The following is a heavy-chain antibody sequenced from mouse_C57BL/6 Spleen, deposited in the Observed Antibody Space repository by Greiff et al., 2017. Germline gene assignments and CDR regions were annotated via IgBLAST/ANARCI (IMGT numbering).Heavy chain of an antibody. V-gene: IGHV1-64*01. CDR3: AGLGGDYDRFDY. Sequence: QVQLQQPGAELVKPGASVKLSCKASGYTFTSYWMHWVKQRPGQGLEWIGMIHPNSGSTNYNEKFKSKATLTVDKSSSTAYMQLSSLTSEDSAVYYCAGLGGDYDRFDYWGQGTTLTVSS. D-gene: IGHD2-4*01. CDR2: IHPNSGST. CDR1: GYTFTSYW. J-gene: IGHJ2*01.